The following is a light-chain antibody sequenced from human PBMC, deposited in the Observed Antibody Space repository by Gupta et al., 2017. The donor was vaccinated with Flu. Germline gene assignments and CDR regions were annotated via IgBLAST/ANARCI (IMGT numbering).Light chain of an antibody. J-gene: IGLJ2*01. CDR3: AVWDDGLDGVL. Sequence: SVSNQPPSARAARGETILIYCSGTSANIGPNSVNWYQQVAGAAPRLLVYSSNQRPSGVPGRFSCSKSGTAASRAIYGLQSEDEAEYYCAVWDDGLDGVLFGGGTKVTVL. V-gene: IGLV1-44*01. CDR1: SANIGPNS. CDR2: SSN.